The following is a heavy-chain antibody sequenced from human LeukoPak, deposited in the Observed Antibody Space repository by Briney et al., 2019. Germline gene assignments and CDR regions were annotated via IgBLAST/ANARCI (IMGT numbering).Heavy chain of an antibody. D-gene: IGHD4-23*01. V-gene: IGHV3-21*01. J-gene: IGHJ1*01. CDR2: ISSSSSYI. CDR3: ARDTTVVTTAEYFQH. Sequence: GGSLRLSCAASGFTFSSYSMNWVRQAPGKGLEWVSSISSSSSYIYYADSVKGRFTISRDNAKNSLYLQMNSLRAEDTAVYYCARDTTVVTTAEYFQHWGQGTLVTVSS. CDR1: GFTFSSYS.